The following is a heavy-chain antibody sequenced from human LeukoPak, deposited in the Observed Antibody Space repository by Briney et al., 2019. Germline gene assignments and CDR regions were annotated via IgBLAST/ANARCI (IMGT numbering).Heavy chain of an antibody. V-gene: IGHV3-74*01. Sequence: PGGSLRLSCAASGFTFSDTWMHWVRQVPGKGLVWVSRIRGDGSDARYAESVKGRFTISRDNAKNSLYLQMNSLRAEDTAVYYCAREDGPSSSWYPYYYYYYMDVWGKGTTVTISS. CDR3: AREDGPSSSWYPYYYYYYMDV. J-gene: IGHJ6*03. CDR2: IRGDGSDA. D-gene: IGHD6-13*01. CDR1: GFTFSDTW.